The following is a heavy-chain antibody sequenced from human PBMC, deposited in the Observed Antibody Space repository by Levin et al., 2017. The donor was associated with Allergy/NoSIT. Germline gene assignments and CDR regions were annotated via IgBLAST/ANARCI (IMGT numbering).Heavy chain of an antibody. Sequence: SETLSLTCTVSGGSMNNYFWSWVRQPPGKGLEWIGYIHSSGTTKYHSSLTGRATISADMSKNEFFLFLTSVTAAAPAVYFCARHRAGSGWLGFDYWGQGTLVPISS. CDR1: GGSMNNYF. CDR2: IHSSGTT. CDR3: ARHRAGSGWLGFDY. J-gene: IGHJ4*02. V-gene: IGHV4-59*08. D-gene: IGHD6-19*01.